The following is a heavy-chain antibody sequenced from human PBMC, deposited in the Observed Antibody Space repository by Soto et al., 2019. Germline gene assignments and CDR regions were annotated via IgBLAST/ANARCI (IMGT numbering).Heavy chain of an antibody. CDR3: ARDREYYYGAGSDYKGYYYYGMAV. V-gene: IGHV4-4*07. CDR2: IYTSGST. D-gene: IGHD3-10*01. Sequence: SETLSLTCTVSGGSISSYYWSWIRQPAGKGLEWIGRIYTSGSTNYNPSLKSRVTMSVDTSKNQFSLKLSSVTAADTAVYYCARDREYYYGAGSDYKGYYYYGMAVWGQGTTVTVS. CDR1: GGSISSYY. J-gene: IGHJ6*01.